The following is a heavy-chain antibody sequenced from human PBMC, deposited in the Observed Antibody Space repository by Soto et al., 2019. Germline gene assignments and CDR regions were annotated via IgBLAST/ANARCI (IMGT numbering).Heavy chain of an antibody. CDR2: IYYSGST. Sequence: SETLSLTCTVSGGSISSYYWSWIRQPPGKGLEWIGYIYYSGSTNYNPSLKSRVTISVDTSKNQFSLKLSSVTAADTAVYYCARGSGVEMATAIDYWGQGTPVTVSS. D-gene: IGHD5-18*01. J-gene: IGHJ4*02. CDR3: ARGSGVEMATAIDY. V-gene: IGHV4-59*01. CDR1: GGSISSYY.